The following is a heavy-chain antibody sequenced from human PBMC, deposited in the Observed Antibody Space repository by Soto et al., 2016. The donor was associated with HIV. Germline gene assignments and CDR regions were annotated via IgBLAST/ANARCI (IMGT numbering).Heavy chain of an antibody. Sequence: EVQLVESGGGLVQPGGSLRLSCAASGFTFSSYWMHWVRQAPGKGLVWVSLINSDGSSTSYADSVKGRFTISRDNAKNTLYLQMNSLRAEDTAVYYCASGGVPYIWGSYRHDYWGREPWSPSPQ. V-gene: IGHV3-74*01. J-gene: IGHJ4*02. D-gene: IGHD3-16*02. CDR1: GFTFSSYW. CDR2: INSDGSST. CDR3: ASGGVPYIWGSYRHDY.